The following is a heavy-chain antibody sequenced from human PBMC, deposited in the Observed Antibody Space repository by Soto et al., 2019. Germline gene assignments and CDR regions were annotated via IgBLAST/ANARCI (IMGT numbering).Heavy chain of an antibody. Sequence: GGSLRLSCAASGFTFNGYDMHWVRQAPGKGLEWVALISYDGSNKYYGDSVKGRFTISRANSKNTLYLQMNSLRAEDTAVYYCAKDYAFRDVGDYFDYWGQGTLVTVSS. J-gene: IGHJ4*02. CDR3: AKDYAFRDVGDYFDY. CDR2: ISYDGSNK. CDR1: GFTFNGYD. V-gene: IGHV3-30*18. D-gene: IGHD2-2*01.